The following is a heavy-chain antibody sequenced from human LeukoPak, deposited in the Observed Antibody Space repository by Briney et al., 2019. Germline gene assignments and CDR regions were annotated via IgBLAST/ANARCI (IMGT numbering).Heavy chain of an antibody. CDR1: GFNFRSYG. Sequence: GGSLRLSCAASGFNFRSYGMHWVRQVPGKGLEWVAFIRHDGTDKYYADSVKGRFTISRDNSDETLYLQMSSLRVDERAVYYCAKLGRVSVALYHFDYWGQGALVTVSS. CDR3: AKLGRVSVALYHFDY. V-gene: IGHV3-30*02. J-gene: IGHJ4*02. D-gene: IGHD6-19*01. CDR2: IRHDGTDK.